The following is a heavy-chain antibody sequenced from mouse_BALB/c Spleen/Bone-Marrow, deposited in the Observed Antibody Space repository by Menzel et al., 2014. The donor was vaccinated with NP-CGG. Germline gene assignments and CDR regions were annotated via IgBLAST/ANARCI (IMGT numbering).Heavy chain of an antibody. D-gene: IGHD1-1*01. CDR2: IDPVNGNT. CDR3: ANYYYGSSLFAY. Sequence: EVKLLESGAELVKPGASVKLSCTASGFNIKDTYMHWVKQRPEQGLEWIGRIDPVNGNTKYDPKFQGKATITADTSSNTAYLQLSSLTSEDTAVYYCANYYYGSSLFAYWGQGTLVTVSA. CDR1: GFNIKDTY. V-gene: IGHV14-3*02. J-gene: IGHJ3*01.